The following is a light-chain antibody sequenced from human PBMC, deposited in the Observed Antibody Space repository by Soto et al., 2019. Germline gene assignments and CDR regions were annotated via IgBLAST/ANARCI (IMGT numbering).Light chain of an antibody. CDR2: KAS. J-gene: IGKJ1*01. CDR3: QQYNPFST. V-gene: IGKV1-5*03. Sequence: DVQMTQSPSTLSASVGDRVTITCRASQSIDIWLAWYQQKPGKAPNLLIYKASTLATGVPSRFTGSGSGTEFTLTISSLHPDDFATYYCQQYNPFSTFGQGTKVEMK. CDR1: QSIDIW.